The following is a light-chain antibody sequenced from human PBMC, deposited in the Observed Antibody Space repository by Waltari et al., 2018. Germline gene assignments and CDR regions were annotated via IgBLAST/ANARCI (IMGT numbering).Light chain of an antibody. CDR3: QQDGTSPRT. CDR2: DSF. Sequence: EIVLTQSPGTLSLSPGERATLSCRASQRVTSNSLAWYQQKPGQAPGIIIYDSFNWATGTPDRFSGSGSGTDFTLTLTRMEPEDFAVYYWQQDGTSPRTFGQGTKVELK. J-gene: IGKJ1*01. V-gene: IGKV3-20*01. CDR1: QRVTSNS.